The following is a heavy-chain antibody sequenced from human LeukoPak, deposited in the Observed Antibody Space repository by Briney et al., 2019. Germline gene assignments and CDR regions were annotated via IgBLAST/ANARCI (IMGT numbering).Heavy chain of an antibody. Sequence: ASVKVSCKASGYTFTSYAMHWVRQAPGQRLEWMGWINAGNGNTKYSQKFQGRVIITRDTSASTAYMELSSLRSEDTAVYYCARSGIAAAGYNWFDPWGQGTLVTVSS. CDR3: ARSGIAAAGYNWFDP. V-gene: IGHV1-3*01. J-gene: IGHJ5*02. CDR2: INAGNGNT. D-gene: IGHD6-13*01. CDR1: GYTFTSYA.